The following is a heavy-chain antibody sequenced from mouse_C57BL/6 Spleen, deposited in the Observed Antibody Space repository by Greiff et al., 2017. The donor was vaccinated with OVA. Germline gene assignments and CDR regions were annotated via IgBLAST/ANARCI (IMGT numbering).Heavy chain of an antibody. CDR3: ARQGGCYYAMDD. CDR2: SNHGSGGT. CDR1: GYAFTNYL. J-gene: IGHJ4*01. V-gene: IGHV1-54*01. Sequence: QVQLQQSGAELVRPGHSVKVSCKASGYAFTNYLIEWVKQRPGQGLEWIGVSNHGSGGTNYNEKFKGQGTLTADKDSSTAYMQLSSLTSEDSAVYFCARQGGCYYAMDDWGQGNSVSGSS.